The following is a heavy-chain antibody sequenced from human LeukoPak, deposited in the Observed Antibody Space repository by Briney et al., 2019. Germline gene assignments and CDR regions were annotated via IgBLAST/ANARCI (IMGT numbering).Heavy chain of an antibody. Sequence: PSETLSLTCAVYGGSFSGYYWSWIRQHPGKGLEWIGYIYYSGSTYYNPSLKSRVTISVDTSKNQFSLKLSSVTAADTAVYYCARVSSSSGYSYGNFDYWGQGTLVTVSS. D-gene: IGHD5-18*01. CDR3: ARVSSSSGYSYGNFDY. CDR1: GGSFSGYY. CDR2: IYYSGST. V-gene: IGHV4-31*11. J-gene: IGHJ4*02.